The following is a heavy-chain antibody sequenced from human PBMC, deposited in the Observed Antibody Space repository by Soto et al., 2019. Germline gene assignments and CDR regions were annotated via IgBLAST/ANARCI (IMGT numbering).Heavy chain of an antibody. CDR1: GGSISSGGYY. J-gene: IGHJ4*02. Sequence: ASETLSLTCTVSGGSISSGGYYWILIRQHPGKGLEWIGYIYYSGSTYYNPSLKSRVTISVDTSKNQFSLKLSSVTAADTAVYYCARAPNAMFHGVDSWGQGTLVTVSS. CDR3: ARAPNAMFHGVDS. CDR2: IYYSGST. V-gene: IGHV4-31*03. D-gene: IGHD3-10*02.